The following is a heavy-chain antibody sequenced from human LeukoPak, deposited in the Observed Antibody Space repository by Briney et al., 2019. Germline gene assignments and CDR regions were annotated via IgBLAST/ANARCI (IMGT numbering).Heavy chain of an antibody. D-gene: IGHD4-17*01. Sequence: GGSLRLSCAASGFTFSDFGMHWVRQAPGKGLQWLALIRSDGSNKYYAESVKGRFTISRDSSKNTLFLQMNSLRVEDTAVYYCAKDRDDYGNDCWGQGVLVTVST. CDR2: IRSDGSNK. CDR3: AKDRDDYGNDC. V-gene: IGHV3-30*02. CDR1: GFTFSDFG. J-gene: IGHJ4*02.